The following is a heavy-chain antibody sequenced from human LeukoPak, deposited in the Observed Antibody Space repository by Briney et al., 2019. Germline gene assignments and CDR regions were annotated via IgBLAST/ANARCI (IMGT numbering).Heavy chain of an antibody. Sequence: AGGSLRLSCAASGFTFSSYGVSWVRQAPGKGLEWVSAISGSGDYTYYADSVKGRFTTSRDNSKNTLYLQMNSLRAEDTAFYYCAKGFYQLLPFDYWGQGTLVTVSS. V-gene: IGHV3-23*01. D-gene: IGHD2-2*01. CDR2: ISGSGDYT. CDR1: GFTFSSYG. CDR3: AKGFYQLLPFDY. J-gene: IGHJ4*02.